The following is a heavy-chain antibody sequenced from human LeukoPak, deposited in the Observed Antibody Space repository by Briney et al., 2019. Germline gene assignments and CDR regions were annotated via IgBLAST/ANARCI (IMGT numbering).Heavy chain of an antibody. CDR1: GFTFSSYA. Sequence: GGSLRLSCAASGFTFSSYAMSWVRQAPGKGLEWVSAISGSGGSTYYADSVKGRFTISRDNSKNTLYLQMNSLRAEDTAVYYCASMRLPYCYSSSCPYVDHWGQGTLVTVSS. V-gene: IGHV3-23*01. CDR3: ASMRLPYCYSSSCPYVDH. CDR2: ISGSGGST. J-gene: IGHJ4*02. D-gene: IGHD2/OR15-2a*01.